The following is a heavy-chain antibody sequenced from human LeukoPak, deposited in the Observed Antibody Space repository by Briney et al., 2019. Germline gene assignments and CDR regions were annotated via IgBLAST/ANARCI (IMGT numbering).Heavy chain of an antibody. CDR3: ARLITIFGVVIREDAFDI. V-gene: IGHV4-59*01. CDR2: IYYSGST. CDR1: GGSISSYY. Sequence: PSETLSLTCTVSGGSISSYYWSWIRQPPGKGLEWIGYIYYSGSTNYNPSLKSRVTISVDTSKNQFSLKLSSVTAADTAVYYCARLITIFGVVIREDAFDIWGQGTMVTVSS. D-gene: IGHD3-3*01. J-gene: IGHJ3*02.